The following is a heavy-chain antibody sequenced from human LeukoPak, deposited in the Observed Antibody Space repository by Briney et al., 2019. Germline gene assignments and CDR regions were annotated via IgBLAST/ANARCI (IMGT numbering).Heavy chain of an antibody. CDR3: ARDWYCSSSICYTDRNWFDP. Sequence: GGSLRLSCAASGFTFSDYYMSWISQAPGKGLERVSYISTTSTYADYADSVKGRFTISRDNAKNSLYLQMNSLRPEDTAVYYCARDWYCSSSICYTDRNWFDPWGQGTLVTVSS. J-gene: IGHJ5*02. V-gene: IGHV3-11*05. CDR1: GFTFSDYY. CDR2: ISTTSTYA. D-gene: IGHD2-2*02.